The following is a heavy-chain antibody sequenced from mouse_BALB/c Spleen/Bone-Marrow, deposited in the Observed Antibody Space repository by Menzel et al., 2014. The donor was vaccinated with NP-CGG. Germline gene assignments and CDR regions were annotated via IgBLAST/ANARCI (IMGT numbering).Heavy chain of an antibody. V-gene: IGHV14-3*02. CDR2: SDPANGNT. CDR3: SSWKYYAMDY. Sequence: EAQSQHSWAELVKPAASVTLSCTVSGFNIKDTYMHWVKQRPEQGLEWIGRSDPANGNTKYDPKFQGKATITADTSSNTAYLQLSSLTTEDAAVEFCSSWKYYAMDYWGQGTTVTVSS. CDR1: GFNIKDTY. J-gene: IGHJ4*01.